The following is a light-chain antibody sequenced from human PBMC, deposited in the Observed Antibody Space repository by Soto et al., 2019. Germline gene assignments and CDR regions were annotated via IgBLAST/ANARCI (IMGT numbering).Light chain of an antibody. Sequence: EIVLTQSPGTLSLSPGERATLSCRASQSVSSSYLAWYQQKPGQAPRLLIYGASSRATGIPDRFSGSGSGTDFTLTSSRLEPEDFAVYYCQQYGSSPYTFGHGTKLEIK. J-gene: IGKJ2*01. CDR1: QSVSSSY. CDR3: QQYGSSPYT. V-gene: IGKV3-20*01. CDR2: GAS.